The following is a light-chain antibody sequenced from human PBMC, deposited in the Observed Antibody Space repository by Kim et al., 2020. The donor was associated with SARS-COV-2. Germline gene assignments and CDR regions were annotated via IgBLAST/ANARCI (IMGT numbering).Light chain of an antibody. CDR1: QGIRNY. V-gene: IGKV1-17*01. CDR3: LQHDSYPPT. Sequence: DIQMTQSPSSLSASVGDRVNITCRATQGIRNYVGWFQQKPGKAPKRLIYAASSLQSGVPSRFSGSGSGTEFTLTISSLQPEDFATYFCLQHDSYPPTFGQGTRLEIK. CDR2: AAS. J-gene: IGKJ5*01.